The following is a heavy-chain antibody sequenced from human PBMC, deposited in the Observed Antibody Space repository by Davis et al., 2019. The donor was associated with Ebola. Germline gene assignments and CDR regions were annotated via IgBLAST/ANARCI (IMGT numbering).Heavy chain of an antibody. D-gene: IGHD5-12*01. CDR2: IDPDGTGT. CDR3: VRDSGYYSHDY. J-gene: IGHJ4*01. V-gene: IGHV3-74*03. Sequence: GESLKISCAASGFTFSHFHIHWVRQTPGKGLMWVARIDPDGTGTTYADPVKGRFTISRDNAKNTLSLQMNSLRVEDTAVYYCVRDSGYYSHDYWGQGTLVTVSS. CDR1: GFTFSHFH.